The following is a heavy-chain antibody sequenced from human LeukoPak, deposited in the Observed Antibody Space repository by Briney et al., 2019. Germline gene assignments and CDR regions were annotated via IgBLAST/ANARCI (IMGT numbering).Heavy chain of an antibody. CDR2: IYWDDDN. V-gene: IGHV2-5*02. D-gene: IGHD2-2*01. J-gene: IGHJ5*02. Sequence: SGPTLVKPTQTLTLTCTFSGFSLSTRGVGVGWIRQPPGKALEWLTLIYWDDDNRYSPSLKNRLTITRDNSKNQVVLTMTNMDPVDTATFYCAHRRTGGYCSSTSCSDNWFDPWGQGTLVTVSS. CDR3: AHRRTGGYCSSTSCSDNWFDP. CDR1: GFSLSTRGVG.